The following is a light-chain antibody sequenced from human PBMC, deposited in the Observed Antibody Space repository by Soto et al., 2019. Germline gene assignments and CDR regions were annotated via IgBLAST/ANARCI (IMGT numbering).Light chain of an antibody. V-gene: IGKV4-1*01. CDR3: QQYLYAPST. J-gene: IGKJ3*01. CDR1: QSVLYSSSNKNF. Sequence: DTVMTQSPDSLAVSLGERATINCKSSQSVLYSSSNKNFLAWYQQQPGQAPKLLINWASTRASGVPDRFSGRGSGTDFTLTISSLQAEDVAVYYCQQYLYAPSTFGPGTSVDIK. CDR2: WAS.